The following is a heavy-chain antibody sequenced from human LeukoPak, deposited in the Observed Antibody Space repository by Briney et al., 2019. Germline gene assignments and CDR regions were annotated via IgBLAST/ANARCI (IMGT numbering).Heavy chain of an antibody. V-gene: IGHV3-23*01. CDR2: ISGSGGST. D-gene: IGHD6-19*01. J-gene: IGHJ4*02. Sequence: GGSRRLSCEASEFTFSTYPMSWVRQPPGKGLEWVSAISGSGGSTYYADSVKGRFTISRDNSKNTLYLQMNSLRAEDTAVYYCASKVSSGWYWGQGTLVTVSS. CDR1: EFTFSTYP. CDR3: ASKVSSGWY.